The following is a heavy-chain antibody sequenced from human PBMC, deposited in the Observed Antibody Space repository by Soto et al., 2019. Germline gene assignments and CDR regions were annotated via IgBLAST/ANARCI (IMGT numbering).Heavy chain of an antibody. Sequence: SGPTLVKPTQPLTLTCTFSGFSLSTSGVGVGWIRQPPGKALEWLALIYWDDDKRYSPSLKSRLTITKDTSKNQVVLTMTNMDPVDTATYYCAHTDIAARPGVEWFDPWGQGTLVTVSS. CDR3: AHTDIAARPGVEWFDP. V-gene: IGHV2-5*02. J-gene: IGHJ5*02. CDR1: GFSLSTSGVG. D-gene: IGHD6-6*01. CDR2: IYWDDDK.